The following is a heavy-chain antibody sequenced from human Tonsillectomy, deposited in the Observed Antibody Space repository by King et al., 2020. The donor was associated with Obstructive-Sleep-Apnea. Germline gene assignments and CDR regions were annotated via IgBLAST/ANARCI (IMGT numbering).Heavy chain of an antibody. CDR2: IKSKTDGGTT. D-gene: IGHD3-3*01. CDR1: GFTFSNAW. V-gene: IGHV3-15*01. Sequence: VQLVESGGGLVKPGGSLRLSCAASGFTFSNAWMSWVRQAPGKGLEWVGRIKSKTDGGTTDYAAPVKGRFTISRDESKNTLYLQMNSLKTEDTAVYYCTTYDFWSGYYRGYWGQGTLVTVSS. CDR3: TTYDFWSGYYRGY. J-gene: IGHJ4*02.